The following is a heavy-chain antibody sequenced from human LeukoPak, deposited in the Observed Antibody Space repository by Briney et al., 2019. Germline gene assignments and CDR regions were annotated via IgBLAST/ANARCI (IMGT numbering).Heavy chain of an antibody. D-gene: IGHD2-15*01. J-gene: IGHJ3*02. CDR2: IKSKTDGGTT. CDR3: TTISGRNPPVGLDAFDI. Sequence: GGSLRLSCAASGFTFSNAWMSWVRQAPGKGLEWVGRIKSKTDGGTTDYAAPVKGRFTISRDDSKNTLYLQMHSLKTEDTAVYYCTTISGRNPPVGLDAFDIWGQGTMVTVSS. CDR1: GFTFSNAW. V-gene: IGHV3-15*01.